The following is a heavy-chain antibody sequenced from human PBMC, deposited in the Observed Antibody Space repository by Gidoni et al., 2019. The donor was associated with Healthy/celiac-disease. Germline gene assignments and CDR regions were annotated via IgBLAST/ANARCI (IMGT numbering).Heavy chain of an antibody. Sequence: EVQLVESGGGLVQPGGSLRLSCAASGFPFSIYWMHWVRQAPGKGLVWVSRINSDGSSTSYADSVKGRFTISRDNAKNTLYLQMNSLRAEDTAVYYCAREWGVAALYYYYGMDVWGQGTTVTVSS. D-gene: IGHD6-13*01. CDR1: GFPFSIYW. V-gene: IGHV3-74*01. CDR2: INSDGSST. CDR3: AREWGVAALYYYYGMDV. J-gene: IGHJ6*02.